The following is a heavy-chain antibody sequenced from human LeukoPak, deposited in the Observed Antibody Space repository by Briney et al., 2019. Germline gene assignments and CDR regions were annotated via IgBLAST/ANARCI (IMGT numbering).Heavy chain of an antibody. J-gene: IGHJ4*02. D-gene: IGHD1-26*01. V-gene: IGHV3-30*02. CDR3: AKLSGSYYAVL. CDR1: GFTFSSYG. CDR2: IWYDGSNK. Sequence: PGGSLRLSCAASGFTFSSYGMHWVRQAPGKGLEWVAVIWYDGSNKYYADSVKGRFTISRDNSKNTLYLQMNSLRAEDTAVYYCAKLSGSYYAVLWGQGTLVTVSS.